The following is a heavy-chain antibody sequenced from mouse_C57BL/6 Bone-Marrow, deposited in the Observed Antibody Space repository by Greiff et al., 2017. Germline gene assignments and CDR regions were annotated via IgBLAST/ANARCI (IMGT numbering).Heavy chain of an antibody. V-gene: IGHV8-8*01. CDR2: IWWDDDK. CDR3: ARNLIYYYGSSYPS. CDR1: GFSLSTFGMG. Sequence: QVTLKESGPGILQPSQTLSLTCSFSGFSLSTFGMGVGWIRQPSGKGLEWLAHIWWDDDKYYNPALKSRLTISKDTSKNQVFLKIANVDTADTATYYCARNLIYYYGSSYPSWGQGTTLTVSS. J-gene: IGHJ2*01. D-gene: IGHD1-1*01.